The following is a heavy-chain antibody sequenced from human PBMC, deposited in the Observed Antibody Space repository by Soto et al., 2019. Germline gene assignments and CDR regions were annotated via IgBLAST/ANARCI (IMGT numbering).Heavy chain of an antibody. V-gene: IGHV4-39*01. CDR3: ARQGRPGYCTGGNCYPTFDV. Sequence: QMHLLESGPGLLKPSETLSLTCTVSGGSISSSAYYWGWIRQSPGKGLEWIGSVYYTGITDYKSSLESRISISADTSRNQLSLRLNSMTAADTGIYFCARQGRPGYCTGGNCYPTFDVWGQGTLVTVSS. CDR1: GGSISSSAYY. D-gene: IGHD2-8*02. J-gene: IGHJ3*01. CDR2: VYYTGIT.